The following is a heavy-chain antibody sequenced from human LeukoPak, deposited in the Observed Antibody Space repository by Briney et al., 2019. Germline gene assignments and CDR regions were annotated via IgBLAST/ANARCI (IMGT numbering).Heavy chain of an antibody. CDR3: ARLGGRVVVTTAAFDI. CDR1: GYTFTGYY. Sequence: GASVKVSCKASGYTFTGYYMHWVRQAPGQGLEWMGWINPNSGGTNYAQKFQGRVTMARDTSISTAYMELSRLRSDDTAVYYCARLGGRVVVTTAAFDIWGQGTMVTVSS. J-gene: IGHJ3*02. D-gene: IGHD3-22*01. CDR2: INPNSGGT. V-gene: IGHV1-2*02.